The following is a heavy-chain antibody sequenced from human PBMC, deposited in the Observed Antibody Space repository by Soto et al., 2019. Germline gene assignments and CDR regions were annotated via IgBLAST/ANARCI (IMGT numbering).Heavy chain of an antibody. Sequence: QVQLVQSGAEVKKPGSSVKVSCKASGGTFSSYAISWVRQAPGQGLEGMGVIIPIFGTANYAQKFQGRVTITADDSTSTAYMELSSLRSEDTAVYYCARDYVPSHGMDVWGQGTTVTVSS. D-gene: IGHD3-16*01. J-gene: IGHJ6*02. CDR1: GGTFSSYA. V-gene: IGHV1-69*12. CDR2: IIPIFGTA. CDR3: ARDYVPSHGMDV.